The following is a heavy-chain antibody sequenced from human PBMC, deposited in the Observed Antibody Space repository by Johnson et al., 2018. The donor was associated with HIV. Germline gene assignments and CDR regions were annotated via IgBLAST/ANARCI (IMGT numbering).Heavy chain of an antibody. D-gene: IGHD3-16*01. Sequence: QVQLVESGGGLVQPGGSLRVSCAASGFTFSSYVMHWVRQAPGKGLEWVTIISHDGNNKYYADSVKGRFTISRATSKNTLYLQMNSLRAEDTAVYYCAREVYAHDAFDIWGQGTMVTVSS. CDR1: GFTFSSYV. CDR2: ISHDGNNK. CDR3: AREVYAHDAFDI. V-gene: IGHV3-30*03. J-gene: IGHJ3*02.